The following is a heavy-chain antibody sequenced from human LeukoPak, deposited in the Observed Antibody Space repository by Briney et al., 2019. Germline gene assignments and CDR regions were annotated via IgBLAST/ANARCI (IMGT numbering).Heavy chain of an antibody. Sequence: GGSLRLSCTASGFTFSTYGMHWVRQAPGKGLEWVAVISYDGSNKYYADSVKGRFTISRDNSKNTLYLQMNSPRAEDTAVYYCASVKGYSYGYAFDIWGQGTMVTVSS. CDR2: ISYDGSNK. D-gene: IGHD5-18*01. J-gene: IGHJ3*02. CDR3: ASVKGYSYGYAFDI. V-gene: IGHV3-30*03. CDR1: GFTFSTYG.